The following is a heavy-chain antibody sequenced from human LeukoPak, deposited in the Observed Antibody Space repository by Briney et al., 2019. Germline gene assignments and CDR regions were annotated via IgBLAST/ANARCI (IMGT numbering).Heavy chain of an antibody. CDR2: IYYSGST. V-gene: IGHV4-31*11. CDR3: ARDGGYYFDY. J-gene: IGHJ4*02. Sequence: SETLSLTCAVSGGSISSGGYSWSWIRQHPGKGLEWIGYIYYSGSTYYNPSLKSRVTISVDTSKNQFSLKLSSVTAADTAVYYCARDGGYYFDYWGQGTLVTVSS. CDR1: GGSISSGGYS. D-gene: IGHD3-3*01.